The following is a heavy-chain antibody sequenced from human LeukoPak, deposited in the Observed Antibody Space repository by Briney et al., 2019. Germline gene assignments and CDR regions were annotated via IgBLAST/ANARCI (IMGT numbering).Heavy chain of an antibody. CDR1: AGSSGSGGYS. CDR2: IYYSGST. CDR3: ARIHFQFYYMDV. V-gene: IGHV4-39*07. J-gene: IGHJ6*03. Sequence: PSETLFLTCTVSAGSSGSGGYSWSWIRQPPGKGLEWVGSIYYSGSTYYNPSLKSRVTIAVDRPKHQVSLKLMSMTAADTAVYYCARIHFQFYYMDVWGKGTTVTVSS. D-gene: IGHD2/OR15-2a*01.